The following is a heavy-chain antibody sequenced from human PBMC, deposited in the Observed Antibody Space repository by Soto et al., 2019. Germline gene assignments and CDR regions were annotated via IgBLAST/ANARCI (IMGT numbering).Heavy chain of an antibody. Sequence: SETLSLTCIVSGESISSSSYYWGWIRQPPGKGLEWIGSIYYSGRTYYNPSFKSRVTISIDTSKSQFSLKLSSVTATDTAVYYCARQRTTVVTQAYFDHWGQGALVTVSS. J-gene: IGHJ4*02. CDR2: IYYSGRT. CDR1: GESISSSSYY. V-gene: IGHV4-39*01. D-gene: IGHD2-21*02. CDR3: ARQRTTVVTQAYFDH.